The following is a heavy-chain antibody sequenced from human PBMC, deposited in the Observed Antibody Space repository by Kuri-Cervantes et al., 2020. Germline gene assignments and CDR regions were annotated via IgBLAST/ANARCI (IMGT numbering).Heavy chain of an antibody. CDR2: IIPIFGTA. CDR1: GYTFTSYY. D-gene: IGHD6-6*01. Sequence: SVKVSCKASGYTFTSYYMHWVRQAPGQGLEWMGGIIPIFGTANYAQKFQGRVTITADKSTSTAYMELSSLRSEDTAVYYCASEQLDQTLDYYYMDVWGKGTTVTVSS. CDR3: ASEQLDQTLDYYYMDV. J-gene: IGHJ6*03. V-gene: IGHV1-69*06.